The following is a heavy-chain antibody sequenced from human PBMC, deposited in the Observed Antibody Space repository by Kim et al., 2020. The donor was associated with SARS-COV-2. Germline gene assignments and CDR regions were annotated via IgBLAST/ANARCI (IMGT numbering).Heavy chain of an antibody. Sequence: SETLSLTCTVSGGSISSSSYYWGWIRQPPGKGLEWIGCIYYSGSTYYNPSLKSRVTISVDTSKNQFSLKLSSVTAADTAVYYCASQGLLWFGETLGYWGQGTLVTVSS. J-gene: IGHJ4*02. CDR2: IYYSGST. D-gene: IGHD3-10*01. CDR1: GGSISSSSYY. V-gene: IGHV4-39*01. CDR3: ASQGLLWFGETLGY.